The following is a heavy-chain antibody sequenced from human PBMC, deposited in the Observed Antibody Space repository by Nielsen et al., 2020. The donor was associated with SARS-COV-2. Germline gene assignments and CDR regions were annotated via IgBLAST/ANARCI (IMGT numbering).Heavy chain of an antibody. V-gene: IGHV3-43*01. J-gene: IGHJ4*02. CDR2: ISWDGGST. CDR1: GFTFRTFD. Sequence: GGSLRLSCAASGFTFRTFDMHWVRQAPGKGLEWVSLISWDGGSTYYADSVKGRFTISRDNSKNSLYLQMNSLRTEDTALYYCAKAVSSSPGSPFDYWGQGTLVTVSS. D-gene: IGHD6-6*01. CDR3: AKAVSSSPGSPFDY.